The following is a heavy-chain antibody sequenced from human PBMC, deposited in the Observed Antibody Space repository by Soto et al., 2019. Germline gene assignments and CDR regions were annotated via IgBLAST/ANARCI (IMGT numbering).Heavy chain of an antibody. Sequence: EVQLVESGGGLVKPGGSLRLSCAASGFTFGSYSMNWVRQAPGKGLEWVSSISSSSSYIYYADSVKGRFTISRDNAKNSLYLQMNSLRAEDTAVYYCARDPYRSSSWYSVHYYGMDVWGQGTTVTVSS. CDR1: GFTFGSYS. V-gene: IGHV3-21*01. CDR2: ISSSSSYI. D-gene: IGHD6-13*01. J-gene: IGHJ6*02. CDR3: ARDPYRSSSWYSVHYYGMDV.